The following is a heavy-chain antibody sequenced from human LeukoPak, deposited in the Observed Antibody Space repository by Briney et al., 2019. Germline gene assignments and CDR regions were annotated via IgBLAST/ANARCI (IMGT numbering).Heavy chain of an antibody. V-gene: IGHV5-51*01. CDR3: ARGGAGPYYYDSSGLEDY. D-gene: IGHD3-22*01. CDR1: GYSFTSYW. J-gene: IGHJ4*02. Sequence: GESLQISCKGSGYSFTSYWIGWVRQMPGKGLEWMGISYPGDSDTRYSPSFQGQVTISADKSISTAYLQWSSLKASDTAMYYCARGGAGPYYYDSSGLEDYWGQGTLVTVSS. CDR2: SYPGDSDT.